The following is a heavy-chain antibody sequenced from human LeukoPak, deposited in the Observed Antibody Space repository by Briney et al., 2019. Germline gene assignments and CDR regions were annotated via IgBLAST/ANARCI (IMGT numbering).Heavy chain of an antibody. CDR1: GFTFSSYA. CDR2: ISGSGGST. Sequence: TGGSLRLSCAAAGFTFSSYAMSWVRQAPGKGLEWVSTISGSGGSTYYADSVKGRFTISRDNSKNTLYLQMNSLRAEDTAIYYRARDGWSYDSSGYYFRRGMDVWGQGTTVTVSS. D-gene: IGHD3-22*01. CDR3: ARDGWSYDSSGYYFRRGMDV. V-gene: IGHV3-23*01. J-gene: IGHJ6*02.